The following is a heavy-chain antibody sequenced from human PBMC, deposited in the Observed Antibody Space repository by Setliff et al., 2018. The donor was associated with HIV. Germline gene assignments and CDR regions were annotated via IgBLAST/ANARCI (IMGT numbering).Heavy chain of an antibody. CDR2: INAGNGNT. J-gene: IGHJ1*01. D-gene: IGHD6-19*01. CDR3: ARDRTGYSSGWDHFQH. Sequence: GASVKVSCKASGYTFTSYAMHWVRQAPGQRLEWMGWINAGNGNTKYSQKFQGRVTITRDTSASTAYMELSSLRSEDTAVYYCARDRTGYSSGWDHFQHWGQGTLVTVSS. CDR1: GYTFTSYA. V-gene: IGHV1-3*01.